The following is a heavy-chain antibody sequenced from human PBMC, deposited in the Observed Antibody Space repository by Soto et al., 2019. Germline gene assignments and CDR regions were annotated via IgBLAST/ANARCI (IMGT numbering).Heavy chain of an antibody. Sequence: PSETLSLTCAVYGGSFSGYYWSWIRQPPGKGLEWIAEINHSGKTFYNPSLQRRVSISVDTPKNQLSLSLTSVTAADTAVYYCVRGGRSCEIDQCYTWFGAWGPGTLFTVSS. CDR2: INHSGKT. V-gene: IGHV4-34*01. CDR1: GGSFSGYY. D-gene: IGHD3-16*02. J-gene: IGHJ5*02. CDR3: VRGGRSCEIDQCYTWFGA.